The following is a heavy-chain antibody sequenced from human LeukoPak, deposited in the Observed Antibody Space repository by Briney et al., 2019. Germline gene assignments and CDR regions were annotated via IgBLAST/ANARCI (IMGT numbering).Heavy chain of an antibody. CDR3: AKDIQPPMVYCSGGRCYSGGFDY. V-gene: IGHV3-43*02. Sequence: GGSLRLSCAPSGFTFGDYAMHWVRQAPGKGLEWVSLICGDGGSTYYADSVKGRFTISRDNSKNSLYLQMNSLRTEDTDLYYCAKDIQPPMVYCSGGRCYSGGFDYWGQGALVTVSS. CDR2: ICGDGGST. J-gene: IGHJ4*02. D-gene: IGHD2-15*01. CDR1: GFTFGDYA.